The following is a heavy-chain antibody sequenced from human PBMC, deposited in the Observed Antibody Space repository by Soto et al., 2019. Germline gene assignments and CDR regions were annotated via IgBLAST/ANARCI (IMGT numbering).Heavy chain of an antibody. V-gene: IGHV3-21*01. J-gene: IGHJ4*02. CDR3: AREGYSYGYGRNYFDY. D-gene: IGHD5-18*01. CDR2: ISSSSSYI. Sequence: SLRLSCAASGFTFSSYSMNWVRQAPGKGLEWVSSISSSSSYIYYADSVKGRFTISRDNAKNSLYLQMNSLRAEDTAVYYCAREGYSYGYGRNYFDYWGQGTLVTVSS. CDR1: GFTFSSYS.